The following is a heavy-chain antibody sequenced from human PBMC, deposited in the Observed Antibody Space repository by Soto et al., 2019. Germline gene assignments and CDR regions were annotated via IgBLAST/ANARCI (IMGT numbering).Heavy chain of an antibody. CDR1: GVSIRSYY. CDR3: VTGDLYFDH. CDR2: ISYSGNT. D-gene: IGHD7-27*01. V-gene: IGHV4-59*01. Sequence: SETLSLTCTVFGVSIRSYYLTWIRLPPGKGLEWIGYISYSGNTNYNPSLKSRVTMSVDTSKNQVSLKLSSLTAADTAMYHCVTGDLYFDHWGQGTVVTVSS. J-gene: IGHJ4*02.